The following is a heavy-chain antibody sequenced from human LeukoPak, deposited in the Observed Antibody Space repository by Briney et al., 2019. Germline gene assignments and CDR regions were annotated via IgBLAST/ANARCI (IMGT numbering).Heavy chain of an antibody. Sequence: PGGSLRLSCAASGFTFSSYSMNWVRQAPGKGLEWVSSISSNSSYIYYADSVKGRFTISRDNAKNSLYLQMNSLRAEDTAVYYCARITIFGVVIIWETFDPWGPGTLVTVSS. CDR3: ARITIFGVVIIWETFDP. D-gene: IGHD3-3*01. V-gene: IGHV3-21*01. CDR1: GFTFSSYS. J-gene: IGHJ5*02. CDR2: ISSNSSYI.